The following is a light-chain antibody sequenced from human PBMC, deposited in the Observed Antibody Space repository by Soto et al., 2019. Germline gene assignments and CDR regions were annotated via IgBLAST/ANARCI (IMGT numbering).Light chain of an antibody. CDR2: GAS. CDR1: QFVRSN. J-gene: IGKJ4*01. Sequence: EIVMTQSPATLSVSPGDRVTLSCRASQFVRSNSAWYQQKPGQAPRLVIYGASLRATGIPARFSGSGYGTEFPLPISSLQSEDFAVYYCHQYNTWPLTFGGGTKV. CDR3: HQYNTWPLT. V-gene: IGKV3-15*01.